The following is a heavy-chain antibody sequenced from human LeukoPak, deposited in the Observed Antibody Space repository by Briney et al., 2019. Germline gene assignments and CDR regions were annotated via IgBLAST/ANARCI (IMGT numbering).Heavy chain of an antibody. CDR2: IKQDGSEK. J-gene: IGHJ4*02. V-gene: IGHV3-7*01. CDR1: GFTFSSYG. D-gene: IGHD6-19*01. Sequence: GGSLRLSCAASGFTFSSYGMSWVRQAPGKGLEWVANIKQDGSEKYYVDSVRGRFTISRDNAKNSLDLQMNSLRAEDTDVSYCAIPCVSSGWSQWFDYWGQGTLVTVSS. CDR3: AIPCVSSGWSQWFDY.